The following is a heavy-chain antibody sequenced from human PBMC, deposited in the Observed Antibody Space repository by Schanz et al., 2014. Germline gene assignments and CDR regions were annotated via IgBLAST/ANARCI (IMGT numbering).Heavy chain of an antibody. CDR2: IYYSGST. D-gene: IGHD4-17*01. CDR3: ARGTVTTPFDL. V-gene: IGHV4-4*02. Sequence: QVQLQESGPGLVKPSGTLSLTCAVSGGSISSSNWWSWVRQPPGKGLEWIGSIYYSGSTYQTPSRGGRVTISVDTSKNQFSRELNSVTAADTALYYCARGTVTTPFDLWGRGRLITVSS. J-gene: IGHJ2*01. CDR1: GGSISSSNW.